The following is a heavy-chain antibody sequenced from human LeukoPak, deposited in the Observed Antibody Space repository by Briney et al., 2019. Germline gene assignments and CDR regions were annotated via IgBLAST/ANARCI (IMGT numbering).Heavy chain of an antibody. V-gene: IGHV4-30-4*08. Sequence: SETLSLTCIVSGGSISNYYWSWFRQPPGKGLEWIGYIYYSGSTYYNPSLKSRVTISVDTSKNQFSLKLSSVTAADTAVYYCARASSSNYYYGMDVWGQGTTVTVSS. CDR1: GGSISNYY. CDR3: ARASSSNYYYGMDV. CDR2: IYYSGST. D-gene: IGHD2-15*01. J-gene: IGHJ6*02.